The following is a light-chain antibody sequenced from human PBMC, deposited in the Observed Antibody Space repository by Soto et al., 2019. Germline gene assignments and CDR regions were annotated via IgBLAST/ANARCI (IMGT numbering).Light chain of an antibody. J-gene: IGKJ4*02. CDR1: QSVTDF. V-gene: IGKV3-11*01. CDR3: QQRSGWPPLT. CDR2: DAS. Sequence: EIVLTQSPATLSLSPGERATLSCRASQSVTDFLAWYQQKPGQAPRLLIYDASNRATGVPARFSGSGSGTDFTLTISSLEPADSAVYYCQQRSGWPPLTFGGGNKVDIK.